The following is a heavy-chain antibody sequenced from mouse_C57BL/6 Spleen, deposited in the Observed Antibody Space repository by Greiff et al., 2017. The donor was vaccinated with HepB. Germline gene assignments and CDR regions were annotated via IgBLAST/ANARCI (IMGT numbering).Heavy chain of an antibody. J-gene: IGHJ2*01. D-gene: IGHD2-3*01. V-gene: IGHV1-19*01. CDR2: INPYNGGT. CDR1: GYTFTDYY. Sequence: VQLQQSGPVLVKPGASVKMSCKASGYTFTDYYMNWVKQSHGKSLEWIGVINPYNGGTSYNQKFKGKATLTVDKSSSTAYMELNSLTSEDSAVYYCASDGYYAFDYWGQGTTLTVSS. CDR3: ASDGYYAFDY.